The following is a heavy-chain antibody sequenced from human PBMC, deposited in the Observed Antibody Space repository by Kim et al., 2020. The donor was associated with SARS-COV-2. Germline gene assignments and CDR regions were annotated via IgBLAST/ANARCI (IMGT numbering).Heavy chain of an antibody. Sequence: YRDSGKGRFTISRDNSKNTLYLQMNSLRAEDTAVYYCAKDGIARGSGGDYWGQGTLVTVSS. J-gene: IGHJ4*02. D-gene: IGHD3-10*01. V-gene: IGHV3-23*01. CDR3: AKDGIARGSGGDY.